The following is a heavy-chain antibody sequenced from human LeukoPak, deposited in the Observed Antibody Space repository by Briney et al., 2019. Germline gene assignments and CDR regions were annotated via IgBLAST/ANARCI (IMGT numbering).Heavy chain of an antibody. CDR2: IKQDGSEK. V-gene: IGHV3-7*01. D-gene: IGHD6-19*01. Sequence: PGGSLRLSCAASGFTFSSYWMSWVRQAPGKGLEWVANIKQDGSEKYYVDSVKGRFTISRDNAKNSLYLQMNSLRAEDTAVYYCARDLRQWVKVNYFDYWGQGTLVTVSS. CDR1: GFTFSSYW. J-gene: IGHJ4*02. CDR3: ARDLRQWVKVNYFDY.